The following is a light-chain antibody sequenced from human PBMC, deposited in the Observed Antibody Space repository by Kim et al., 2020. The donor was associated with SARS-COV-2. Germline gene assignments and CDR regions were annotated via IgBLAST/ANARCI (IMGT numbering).Light chain of an antibody. Sequence: DIQMTQSPSSLSASVGDRVTITCRASQTISGYLNWYQQKPGKAAKRLIYAASSLQSGVPSRFSGGGSGTDFTLTISSLQPEDFATYYCQQSYSNPRTFGQGTKVDIK. CDR3: QQSYSNPRT. J-gene: IGKJ1*01. CDR1: QTISGY. V-gene: IGKV1-39*01. CDR2: AAS.